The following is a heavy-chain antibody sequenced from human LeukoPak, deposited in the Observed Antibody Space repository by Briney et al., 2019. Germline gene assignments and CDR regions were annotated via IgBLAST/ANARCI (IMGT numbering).Heavy chain of an antibody. CDR1: GGSFSGCY. Sequence: PSETLSLTCAVYGGSFSGCYWSWIRQPPGKGLEWIGEINHSGSTNYNPSLKSRVTISVDTSKNQFSLKLSSVTAADTAVYYCAVIYSSGWYYYFDYWGQGTLVTVSS. V-gene: IGHV4-34*01. D-gene: IGHD6-19*01. CDR2: INHSGST. J-gene: IGHJ4*02. CDR3: AVIYSSGWYYYFDY.